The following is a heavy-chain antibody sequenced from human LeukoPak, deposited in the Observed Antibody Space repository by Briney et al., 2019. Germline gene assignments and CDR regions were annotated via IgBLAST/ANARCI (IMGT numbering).Heavy chain of an antibody. D-gene: IGHD3-22*01. J-gene: IGHJ4*02. Sequence: SETLSLTCTDSGGSISNYYWSWIRQPAGKGLEWIGRIYNSGSTNYDPSLKSRVTMSVDTSKNQFSLRLSSVTAADTAVYYCAKDYYDSSGYFDYWGQGTLVTVSS. CDR3: AKDYYDSSGYFDY. CDR2: IYNSGST. CDR1: GGSISNYY. V-gene: IGHV4-4*07.